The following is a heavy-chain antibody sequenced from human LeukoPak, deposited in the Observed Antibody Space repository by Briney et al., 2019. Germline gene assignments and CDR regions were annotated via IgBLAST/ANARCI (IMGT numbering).Heavy chain of an antibody. V-gene: IGHV3-30*02. J-gene: IGHJ5*02. D-gene: IGHD3-10*01. CDR1: GFTFTYYG. Sequence: GGSLRLSCAASGFTFTYYGMHWVRQAPGKGLEWVAFIRYEGDEKYYADSVKGRFTISRDNSKNTLYLEMNSLRLEDTTVYYCAKDLMRDRWFGESWGQGTLVTVSS. CDR3: AKDLMRDRWFGES. CDR2: IRYEGDEK.